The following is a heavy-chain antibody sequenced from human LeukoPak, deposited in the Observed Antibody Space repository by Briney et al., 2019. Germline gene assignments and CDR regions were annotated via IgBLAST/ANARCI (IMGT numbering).Heavy chain of an antibody. V-gene: IGHV3-30-3*01. CDR3: ARDSGGLSVWGSYRLDY. CDR1: GFTFSSYT. D-gene: IGHD3-16*02. CDR2: ISYDGSNK. Sequence: PGRSLRLSCAASGFTFSSYTMHWVRQAPCKGLEWVAVISYDGSNKYYADSVKGRFTISRDNSKNTLYLQMNSLRAEDTAVYYCARDSGGLSVWGSYRLDYWGQGTLVTVSS. J-gene: IGHJ4*02.